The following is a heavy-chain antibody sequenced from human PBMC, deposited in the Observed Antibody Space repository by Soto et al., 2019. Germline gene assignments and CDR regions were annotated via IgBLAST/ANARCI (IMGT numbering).Heavy chain of an antibody. CDR1: GYTFDAFD. D-gene: IGHD2-15*01. CDR3: VRQAGGASTPGDDY. CDR2: MNPYTGET. J-gene: IGHJ4*02. Sequence: QVQLVQSGAEVRKPGASVRVSCKASGYTFDAFDIHWVRQATGQGLELMGWMNPYTGETAYTQTFRGRVSMTRDTSVSTAYMELTRLTSEGSAIYFCVRQAGGASTPGDDYWGQGTLVTVSS. V-gene: IGHV1-8*01.